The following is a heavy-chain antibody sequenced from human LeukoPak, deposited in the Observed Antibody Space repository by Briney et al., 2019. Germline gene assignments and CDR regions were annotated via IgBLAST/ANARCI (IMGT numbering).Heavy chain of an antibody. Sequence: GGFLRLSSAASGFTVSSNYMSWVRPAPGKGLEWVSVIYSGGSTYYADSVKGRFTISRDNSKNTLYLQMNSLRAEDTAVYYCARGSAPSPYSSGWYHYYYYYGMDVWGQGTTVTVSS. CDR2: IYSGGST. CDR3: ARGSAPSPYSSGWYHYYYYYGMDV. CDR1: GFTVSSNY. V-gene: IGHV3-53*01. J-gene: IGHJ6*02. D-gene: IGHD6-19*01.